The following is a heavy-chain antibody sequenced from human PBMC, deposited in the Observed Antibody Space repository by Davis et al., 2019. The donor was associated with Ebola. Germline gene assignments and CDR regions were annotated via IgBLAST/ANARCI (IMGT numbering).Heavy chain of an antibody. CDR3: ARDPTVATTPGANWFDP. J-gene: IGHJ5*02. D-gene: IGHD4-17*01. Sequence: SVKVSCKASGGTFSSYTISWVRQAPGQGLEWMGRIIPILGIANYAQKFQGRVTITADESTSTAYMELSSLRSEDTAVYYCARDPTVATTPGANWFDPWGQGTLVTVSS. V-gene: IGHV1-69*04. CDR2: IIPILGIA. CDR1: GGTFSSYT.